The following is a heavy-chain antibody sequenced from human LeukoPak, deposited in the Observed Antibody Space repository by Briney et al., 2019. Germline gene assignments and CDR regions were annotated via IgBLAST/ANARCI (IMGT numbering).Heavy chain of an antibody. Sequence: GESLRISCKGSGYSFTSYWISWVRQMPGKGLEWMGRIDPSDSYTNYSPSFQGHVTISADKSISTAYLQWSSLKASDTAMYYCARLISSSFPLGGDWFDPWGQGTLVTVSS. CDR1: GYSFTSYW. CDR2: IDPSDSYT. CDR3: ARLISSSFPLGGDWFDP. J-gene: IGHJ5*02. D-gene: IGHD6-13*01. V-gene: IGHV5-10-1*01.